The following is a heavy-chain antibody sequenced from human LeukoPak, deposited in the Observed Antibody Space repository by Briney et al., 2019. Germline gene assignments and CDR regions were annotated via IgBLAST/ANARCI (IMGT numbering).Heavy chain of an antibody. CDR3: ARDTDLDC. Sequence: ASVKVSCKASGYSFTSYYLHWVRQAPGQGLEWMGIINPSIGSTNYAQKFQGRVTMTWDTSTSTVYMELSSLRSEDTAVYYCARDTDLDCWGQGTLVTVSS. CDR2: INPSIGST. CDR1: GYSFTSYY. V-gene: IGHV1-46*01. D-gene: IGHD4-4*01. J-gene: IGHJ4*02.